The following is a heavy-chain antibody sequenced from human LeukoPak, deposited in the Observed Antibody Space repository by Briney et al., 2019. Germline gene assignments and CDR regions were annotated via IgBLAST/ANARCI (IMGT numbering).Heavy chain of an antibody. CDR3: AIGPDQWLARGHFYY. Sequence: ASVKISCKASGYSFSDYDMHWVQQGPGKGLEWMGRVDPEDGETIYAEQFRGRVTITADTSTDTAYMELSSLRSEDTAVYYCAIGPDQWLARGHFYYWGQGTLVTVSS. CDR2: VDPEDGET. D-gene: IGHD6-19*01. CDR1: GYSFSDYD. J-gene: IGHJ4*02. V-gene: IGHV1-69-2*01.